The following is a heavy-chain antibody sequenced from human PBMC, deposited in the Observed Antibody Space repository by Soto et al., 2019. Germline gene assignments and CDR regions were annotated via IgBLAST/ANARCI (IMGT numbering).Heavy chain of an antibody. CDR1: GGSISSYY. J-gene: IGHJ5*02. Sequence: SETLSLTCTVSGGSISSYYWSWIRQPPGKGLEWIGYIYCSGSTNYNPSLKSRVTISVDTSKNQFSLKLSSVTAADTAVYYCARDGNSYDSSGYNPWGQGTLVTVSS. V-gene: IGHV4-59*01. CDR3: ARDGNSYDSSGYNP. CDR2: IYCSGST. D-gene: IGHD3-22*01.